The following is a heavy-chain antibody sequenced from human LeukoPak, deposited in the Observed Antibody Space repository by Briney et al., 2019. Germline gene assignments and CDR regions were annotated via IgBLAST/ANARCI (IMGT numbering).Heavy chain of an antibody. Sequence: PGGSLRLSCAASGFTFSSYSMNWVRQAPGKGLEWVSSISSSSSYIYYADSVKGRFTISRDNAKNSLYLQVNSLRAEDTAVYYCARYDSSGYMAPSLDYWGQGTLVTVSS. V-gene: IGHV3-21*01. D-gene: IGHD3-22*01. J-gene: IGHJ4*02. CDR2: ISSSSSYI. CDR1: GFTFSSYS. CDR3: ARYDSSGYMAPSLDY.